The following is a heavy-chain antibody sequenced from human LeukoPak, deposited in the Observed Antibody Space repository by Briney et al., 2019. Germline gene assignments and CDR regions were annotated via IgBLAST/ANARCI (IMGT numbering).Heavy chain of an antibody. CDR1: GHTLTELS. J-gene: IGHJ2*01. Sequence: ASVKVSCKVSGHTLTELSMHWVLQAPGKGLEWMGGFDPKDGETIYAQKFQGRVTMTEDTSTDTAYMKLSSLRSEDTAVYYCAKVSLYAILKRNWYFDLWGRGTLVTVSS. D-gene: IGHD2-8*01. CDR2: FDPKDGET. V-gene: IGHV1-24*01. CDR3: AKVSLYAILKRNWYFDL.